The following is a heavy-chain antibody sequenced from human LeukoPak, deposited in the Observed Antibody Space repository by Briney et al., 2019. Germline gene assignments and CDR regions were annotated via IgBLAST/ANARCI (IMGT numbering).Heavy chain of an antibody. Sequence: GGSLRLSCAASGFTFSSYWMHWVRQAPGKGLVWVSRINTDGSSTSYADSVKGRFTISRDNAKNTLYLQMNSLRAEDTAVYYCARWITGTDYFDYWGQGTLVTVSS. D-gene: IGHD1-7*01. CDR1: GFTFSSYW. CDR2: INTDGSST. J-gene: IGHJ4*02. V-gene: IGHV3-74*01. CDR3: ARWITGTDYFDY.